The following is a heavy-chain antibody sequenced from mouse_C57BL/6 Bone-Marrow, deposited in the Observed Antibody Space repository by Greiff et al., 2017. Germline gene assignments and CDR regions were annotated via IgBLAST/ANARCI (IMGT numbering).Heavy chain of an antibody. CDR3: ARQSYAMDY. CDR2: ISSGGSYT. Sequence: EVKLMESGGDLVKPGGSLKLSCAASGFTFSSYGMSWVRQTPDKRLEWVATISSGGSYTYYPDSVKGRFTISIDKAKNTLYLQMSSLKSEDTSMYYCARQSYAMDYWGQGTSVTVSS. J-gene: IGHJ4*01. CDR1: GFTFSSYG. V-gene: IGHV5-6*01.